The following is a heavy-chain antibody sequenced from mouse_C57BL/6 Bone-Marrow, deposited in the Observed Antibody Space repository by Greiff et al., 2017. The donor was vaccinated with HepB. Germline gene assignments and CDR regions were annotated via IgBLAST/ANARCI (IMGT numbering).Heavy chain of an antibody. CDR2: ISSGSSTI. CDR3: ARGYYYGSSYLDY. Sequence: DVKLVESGGGLVKPGGSLKLSCAASGFTFSDYGMHWVRQAPEKGLEWVAYISSGSSTIYYADTVKGRFTISRDNAKNTLFLQMTSLRSEDTAMYYCARGYYYGSSYLDYWGQGTTLTVSS. V-gene: IGHV5-17*01. CDR1: GFTFSDYG. J-gene: IGHJ2*01. D-gene: IGHD1-1*01.